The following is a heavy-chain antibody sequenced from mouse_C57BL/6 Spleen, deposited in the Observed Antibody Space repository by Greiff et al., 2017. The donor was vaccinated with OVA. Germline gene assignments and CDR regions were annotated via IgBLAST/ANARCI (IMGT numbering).Heavy chain of an antibody. CDR2: ISSGGDYI. CDR3: TRGYTPYFDV. CDR1: GFTFSSYA. V-gene: IGHV5-9-1*02. Sequence: EVMLVESGAGLVKPGGSLKLSCAASGFTFSSYAMSWVRQTPEKRLEWVAYISSGGDYIYYADTVKGRFTISRDNARNTLYLQMSSLKSEDTAMYYCTRGYTPYFDVWGTGTTVTVSS. D-gene: IGHD1-2*01. J-gene: IGHJ1*03.